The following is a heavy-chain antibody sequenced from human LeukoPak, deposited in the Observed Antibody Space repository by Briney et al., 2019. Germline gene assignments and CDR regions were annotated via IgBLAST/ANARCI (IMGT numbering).Heavy chain of an antibody. CDR3: ARHSNGFDY. V-gene: IGHV3-48*01. CDR1: GFTFSSYS. Sequence: GRSLRLSCAASGFTFSSYSMNWVRQAPGKGLEWVSYISSSSSTIYYADSVKGRFTISRDNAKNSLYLQMNSLRAEDTAVYYCARHSNGFDYWGQGTLVTVSS. D-gene: IGHD6-25*01. CDR2: ISSSSSTI. J-gene: IGHJ4*02.